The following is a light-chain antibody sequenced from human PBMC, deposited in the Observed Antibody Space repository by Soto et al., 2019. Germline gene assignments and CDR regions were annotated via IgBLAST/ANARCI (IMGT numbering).Light chain of an antibody. CDR2: GAS. CDR1: QSGTNNY. V-gene: IGKV3-20*01. J-gene: IGKJ1*01. Sequence: EIVLTQSPGTLSLSPGERATLSCRASQSGTNNYLAWYQQRPGQAPRLLIYGASIRATGIPDRFSGSGSGTDFTLSISRLEPEDFAVYYCQQYGSSPRTFGQGTKVEIK. CDR3: QQYGSSPRT.